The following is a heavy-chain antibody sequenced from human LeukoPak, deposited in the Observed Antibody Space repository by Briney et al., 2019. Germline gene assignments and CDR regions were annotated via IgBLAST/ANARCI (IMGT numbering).Heavy chain of an antibody. J-gene: IGHJ4*02. CDR3: ARNFIVGYCSSASCYTYYFDY. V-gene: IGHV3-7*04. CDR2: IKQDGSEK. D-gene: IGHD2-2*02. CDR1: GFTCSSYW. Sequence: PGGSLRLSCAASGFTCSSYWMSWVRQAPGKGLEWVANIKQDGSEKNHVDSVKGRFTISRDNAKNSLYLQMDSLRVEDTAVYYCARNFIVGYCSSASCYTYYFDYWGQGTLVTVSS.